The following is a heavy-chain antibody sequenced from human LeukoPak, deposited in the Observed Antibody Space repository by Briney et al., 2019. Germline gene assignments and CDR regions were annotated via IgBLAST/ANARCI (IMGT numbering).Heavy chain of an antibody. V-gene: IGHV1-8*02. CDR3: ARTLINYYDSSGYYSY. CDR2: MNPNSGNT. CDR1: GYTFTAYY. Sequence: ASVKVSCKASGYTFTAYYMHWVRQAPGQGLEWMGWMNPNSGNTGYAQKFQGRVTMTRNTSISTAYMELSSLRSEDTAVYYCARTLINYYDSSGYYSYWGQGTLVTVSS. D-gene: IGHD3-22*01. J-gene: IGHJ4*02.